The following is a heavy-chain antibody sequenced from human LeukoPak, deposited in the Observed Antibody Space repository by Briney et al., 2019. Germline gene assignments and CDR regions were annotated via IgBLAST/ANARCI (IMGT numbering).Heavy chain of an antibody. V-gene: IGHV1-18*01. J-gene: IGHJ4*02. CDR2: ISGYNGNT. CDR3: ARSGRGTYYYFDY. CDR1: GYTFTRYG. Sequence: ASVKVSCKASGYTFTRYGISWVRQAPGQGLEWMGWISGYNGNTNYAQKLQGRVSMTADTSTSTVYMELRSLRSDDTAVYYCARSGRGTYYYFDYWGQGTLVTVSS. D-gene: IGHD1-26*01.